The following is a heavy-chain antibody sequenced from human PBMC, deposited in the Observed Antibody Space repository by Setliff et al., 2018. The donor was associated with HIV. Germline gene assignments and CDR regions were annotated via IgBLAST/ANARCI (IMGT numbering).Heavy chain of an antibody. D-gene: IGHD6-19*01. V-gene: IGHV4-30-4*01. CDR2: IYYSGSN. CDR3: ARGRWGGGAGAPSYYFDS. CDR1: GASINSGDSY. Sequence: SETLSLTCTVSGASINSGDSYWTWIRQSPGKGLEWIGFIYYSGSNYYNPSLKSRISISLNASKSQFSLWLTSVTAADTAVYYCARGRWGGGAGAPSYYFDSWGQGTLVTVSS. J-gene: IGHJ4*02.